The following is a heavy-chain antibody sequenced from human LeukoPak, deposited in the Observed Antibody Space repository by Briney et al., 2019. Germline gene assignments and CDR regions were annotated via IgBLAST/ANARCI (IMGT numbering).Heavy chain of an antibody. CDR3: AREISRIRGIFDL. CDR2: ISPLRGDT. D-gene: IGHD1-14*01. CDR1: GYSFTGSY. J-gene: IGHJ3*01. V-gene: IGHV1-2*02. Sequence: ASVKVSCKAYGYSFTGSYMHWVRQAPGQGLEWMGWISPLRGDTNYAQKFQGRVTMTRDTSISTAYMELNSLRSDDTAVYFCAREISRIRGIFDLWGQGTMVTVSS.